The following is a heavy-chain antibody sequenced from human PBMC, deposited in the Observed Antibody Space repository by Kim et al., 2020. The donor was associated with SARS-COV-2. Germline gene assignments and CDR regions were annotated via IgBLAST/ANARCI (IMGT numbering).Heavy chain of an antibody. Sequence: SETLSLTCTVSGGSISSYYWSWIRQPPGKGLEWIGYIYYSGSTNYNPSLKSRVTISVDTSKNQFSLKLSSVTAADTAVYYCARDGALRSGWSWFDPWGQG. J-gene: IGHJ5*02. CDR2: IYYSGST. D-gene: IGHD6-19*01. V-gene: IGHV4-59*01. CDR1: GGSISSYY. CDR3: ARDGALRSGWSWFDP.